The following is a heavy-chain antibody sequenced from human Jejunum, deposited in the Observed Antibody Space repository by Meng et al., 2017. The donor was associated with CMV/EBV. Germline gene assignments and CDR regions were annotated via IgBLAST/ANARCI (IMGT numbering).Heavy chain of an antibody. D-gene: IGHD2-2*02. CDR1: ISSSHC. CDR3: ARRRCTSTSCYTGALDY. Sequence: ISSSHCWSWLRQSPGRVLGWIAEISPPESTDHNPSLRSRVTISIDSSKSHVSLRLNSVTAAYTAVYYCARRRCTSTSCYTGALDYWGQGILVTVSS. V-gene: IGHV4-4*02. CDR2: ISPPEST. J-gene: IGHJ4*02.